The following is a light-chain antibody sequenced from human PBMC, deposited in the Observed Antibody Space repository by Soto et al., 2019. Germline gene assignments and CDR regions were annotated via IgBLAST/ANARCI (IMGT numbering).Light chain of an antibody. CDR2: RDN. J-gene: IGLJ7*01. CDR3: AAWDDSLSGPV. Sequence: QSVLTQPPSASGTPGQRVTISCSGSSSNIGSNYVYWYQQLPGTAPKLLIYRDNQRPSGVPDRFSGSKSGTSASLAISWLRSQDEADYYCAAWDDSLSGPVFGGGTQLTVL. V-gene: IGLV1-47*01. CDR1: SSNIGSNY.